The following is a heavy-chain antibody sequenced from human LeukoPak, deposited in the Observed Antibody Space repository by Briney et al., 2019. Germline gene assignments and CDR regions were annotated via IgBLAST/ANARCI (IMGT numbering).Heavy chain of an antibody. CDR1: GFTFSDYW. Sequence: GGSLRLSCAASGFTFSDYWMSWVRQAPGKGLEWVANINLDGSEKYYVDSVKGRFTVSRDNAKNSLYLQMNSLRVEDTAVYYCAKGHTATSGIYWGQGTLDTVSS. V-gene: IGHV3-7*01. CDR3: AKGHTATSGIY. CDR2: INLDGSEK. J-gene: IGHJ4*02. D-gene: IGHD6-25*01.